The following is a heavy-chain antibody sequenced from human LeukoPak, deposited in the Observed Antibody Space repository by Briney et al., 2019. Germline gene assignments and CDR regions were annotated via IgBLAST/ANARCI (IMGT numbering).Heavy chain of an antibody. V-gene: IGHV3-23*01. CDR1: GFTFSDYG. CDR3: AKVGYYDILTGYPPFYYMDV. D-gene: IGHD3-9*01. Sequence: GGSLRLSCAASGFTFSDYGMSWVRQAPGKGLEWISSISSTGGTTYYADSVKGRFTISRDNSKNTLYLQMNSLRAEDTAVYYCAKVGYYDILTGYPPFYYMDVWGKGTTVTISS. CDR2: ISSTGGTT. J-gene: IGHJ6*03.